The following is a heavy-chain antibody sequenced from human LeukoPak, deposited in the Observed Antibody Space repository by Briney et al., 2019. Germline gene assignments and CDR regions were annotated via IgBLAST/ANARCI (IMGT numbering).Heavy chain of an antibody. J-gene: IGHJ4*02. D-gene: IGHD2-21*02. CDR3: AKLGGSCYLDAYCGGDAGIEKFDY. V-gene: IGHV3-9*01. CDR1: GFTFDDYA. Sequence: GGSLRLSCAASGFTFDDYAMHWVRQAPGKGLEWVSGISWNSGSIGYADSVKGRFTISRDNAKNSLYLQMNSLRAEDTAVYYCAKLGGSCYLDAYCGGDAGIEKFDYWGQGTLVTVSS. CDR2: ISWNSGSI.